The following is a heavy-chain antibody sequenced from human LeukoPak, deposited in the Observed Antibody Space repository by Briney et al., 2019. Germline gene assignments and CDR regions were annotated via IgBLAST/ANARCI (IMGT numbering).Heavy chain of an antibody. Sequence: SATLSLTCTVSGGSISSSSYYWGWIRQPPGKGLEWIGSIYYSGSTYYNPSLKSRVTISVDTSKNQFSLKLSSVTAADTAVYYCARQGSSGHDYWGQGTLVTVSS. CDR3: ARQGSSGHDY. V-gene: IGHV4-39*01. CDR2: IYYSGST. J-gene: IGHJ4*02. CDR1: GGSISSSSYY. D-gene: IGHD6-19*01.